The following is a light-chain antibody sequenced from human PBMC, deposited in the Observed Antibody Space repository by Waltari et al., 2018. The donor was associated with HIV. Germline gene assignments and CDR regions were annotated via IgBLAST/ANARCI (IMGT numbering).Light chain of an antibody. Sequence: DIVMTQSPDALAVSLGERAAINCTSSQSILYNSNNKNNLVWYQQRPGQHPEVLITWASTRESGVPDRFSGSGSETHFTRAINVLQAEDVAVYYCQQYYSIPITFGQGTRLDIK. CDR3: QQYYSIPIT. CDR2: WAS. V-gene: IGKV4-1*01. J-gene: IGKJ5*01. CDR1: QSILYNSNNKNN.